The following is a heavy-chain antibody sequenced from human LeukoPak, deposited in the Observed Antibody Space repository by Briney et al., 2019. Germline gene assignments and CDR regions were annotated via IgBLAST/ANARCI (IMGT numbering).Heavy chain of an antibody. J-gene: IGHJ4*02. V-gene: IGHV4-39*06. D-gene: IGHD3-22*01. Sequence: AETLSLTCTVSVGSISSSNYYWGWIRQPPGKGLEWIGSSYYSGRTYYNSSLKSQVTISALTSKKQSTLQLTSVTAADTAVYYCARGEYYDSGGNPPFDSWGQGTLVTVSS. CDR2: SYYSGRT. CDR3: ARGEYYDSGGNPPFDS. CDR1: VGSISSSNYY.